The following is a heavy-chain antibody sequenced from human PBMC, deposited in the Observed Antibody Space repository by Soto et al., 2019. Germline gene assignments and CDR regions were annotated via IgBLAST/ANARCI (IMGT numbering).Heavy chain of an antibody. CDR2: IFSSAST. CDR3: AREGSYSAYNFAHGIQLWSFDF. D-gene: IGHD5-12*01. Sequence: LSLTCTVSGGSINTFYWSWVRQPAGKGLEWIGRIFSSASTSFNPSLESRVAMSVDTSKNHFSLNLSSVTAADMAVYYCAREGSYSAYNFAHGIQLWSFDFWGQGALVTVSS. CDR1: GGSINTFY. V-gene: IGHV4-4*07. J-gene: IGHJ4*02.